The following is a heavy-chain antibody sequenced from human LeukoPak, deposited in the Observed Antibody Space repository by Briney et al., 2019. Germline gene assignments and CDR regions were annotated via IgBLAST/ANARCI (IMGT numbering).Heavy chain of an antibody. CDR3: ATYPRANAY. V-gene: IGHV3-30*02. J-gene: IGHJ4*02. Sequence: EPGGSLRLSCAASGFTFSSYGMHWVRQAPGKGLEWVAFIRYDGSNKYYADSVKGRFTISRDNSKNTLYLRMNSLRAEDTAVYYCATYPRANAYWGQGTLVTVSS. CDR1: GFTFSSYG. CDR2: IRYDGSNK.